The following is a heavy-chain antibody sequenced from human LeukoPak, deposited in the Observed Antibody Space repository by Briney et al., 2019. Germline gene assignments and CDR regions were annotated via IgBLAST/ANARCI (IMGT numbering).Heavy chain of an antibody. V-gene: IGHV4-34*01. Sequence: SETLSLTCAVYGGSFSGYYWSWIRQPPGTGLEWIGEINHSGSTNYNTSLKSRVTISVDTSKNQFSLKLSSVTAADTAVYYCARKVVPAGGFDYWGQGTLVTVSS. J-gene: IGHJ4*02. CDR1: GGSFSGYY. CDR3: ARKVVPAGGFDY. D-gene: IGHD2-2*01. CDR2: INHSGST.